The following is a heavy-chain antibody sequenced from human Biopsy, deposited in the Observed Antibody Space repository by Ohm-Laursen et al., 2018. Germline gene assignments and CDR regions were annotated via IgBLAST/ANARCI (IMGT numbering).Heavy chain of an antibody. CDR3: ARIYFYGLGSSDYFFDS. D-gene: IGHD3-10*01. CDR2: IFYSGTT. J-gene: IGHJ4*02. Sequence: SETLSLTCSVSGDSIATFNYYWGWVRQPPGKGLEWLATIFYSGTTYFSRTLESRLTISQDTSSNQFSLRLKYVTAADTDVYYCARIYFYGLGSSDYFFDSWGQGTLVTVSS. CDR1: GDSIATFNYY. V-gene: IGHV4-39*01.